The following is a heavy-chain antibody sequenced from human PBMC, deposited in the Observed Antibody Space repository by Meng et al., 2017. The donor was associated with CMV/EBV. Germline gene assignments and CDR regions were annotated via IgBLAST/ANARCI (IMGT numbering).Heavy chain of an antibody. D-gene: IGHD3-10*01. CDR1: GFTFSSYA. V-gene: IGHV3-30*04. Sequence: GEYLKISCAASGFTFSSYAMHWVRQAPGKGLEWVAVISYDGSNKYYADSVKGRFTISRDNSKNTLYLQMNSLRAEDTAVYYCARDQPLLYTNYYGSGSLHGFYYYYGMDVWGQGTTVTVSS. CDR2: ISYDGSNK. CDR3: ARDQPLLYTNYYGSGSLHGFYYYYGMDV. J-gene: IGHJ6*02.